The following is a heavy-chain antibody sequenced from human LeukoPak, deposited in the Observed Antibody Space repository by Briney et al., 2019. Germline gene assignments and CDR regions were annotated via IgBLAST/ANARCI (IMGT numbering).Heavy chain of an antibody. CDR3: ARPDCSGGSCYSVYAFDI. Sequence: PSETLSLTCAVSGYSISSGYYWGWIRQPPGKGQEWIGSIYHSGSTYYNPSLKSRVTISVDTSKNQFSLKLSSVTAADTAVYYCARPDCSGGSCYSVYAFDIWGQGTMVTVSS. J-gene: IGHJ3*02. CDR1: GYSISSGYY. V-gene: IGHV4-38-2*01. CDR2: IYHSGST. D-gene: IGHD2-15*01.